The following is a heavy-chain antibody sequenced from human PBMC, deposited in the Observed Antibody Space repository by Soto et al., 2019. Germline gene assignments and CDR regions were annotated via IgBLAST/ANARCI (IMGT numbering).Heavy chain of an antibody. CDR3: AGANYYDSSGYYRPYYYYGMDV. D-gene: IGHD3-22*01. J-gene: IGHJ6*02. CDR2: IYHSGST. CDR1: GGSISSSNW. Sequence: SETLSLTCTVSGGSISSSNWWSWVRQPPGKGLEWIGEIYHSGSTNYNPSLKSRVTISVDRSKNQFSLKLSSVTAADTAVYYCAGANYYDSSGYYRPYYYYGMDVWGQGTTVTVS. V-gene: IGHV4-4*02.